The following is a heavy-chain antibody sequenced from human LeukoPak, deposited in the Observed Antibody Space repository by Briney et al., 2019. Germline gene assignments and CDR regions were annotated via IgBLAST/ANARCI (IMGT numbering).Heavy chain of an antibody. D-gene: IGHD1-20*01. V-gene: IGHV3-48*01. CDR3: AEGDYNCNGFDP. Sequence: GGSLRLSCAASGFNFSIYSMNWVRQAPGKGLEWVSYITRSSTTIYYAVSVKGRFTIYRDNTKNSLYLQMNSLRVKDTAIYYCAEGDYNCNGFDPWGQGTLVTVSS. CDR2: ITRSSTTI. CDR1: GFNFSIYS. J-gene: IGHJ5*02.